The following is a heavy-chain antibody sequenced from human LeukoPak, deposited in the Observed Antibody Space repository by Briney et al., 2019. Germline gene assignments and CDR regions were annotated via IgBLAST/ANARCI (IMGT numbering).Heavy chain of an antibody. CDR2: ISAGGVSLFSGSGSAA. CDR3: ASKVGATFFDY. V-gene: IGHV3-23*01. J-gene: IGHJ4*02. D-gene: IGHD1-26*01. Sequence: GGSLRLSCVASGFTFSNYAMIWVRQAPGKGPQWVSVISAGGVSLFSGSGSAAYYADSVGGRFTISRDNSKNTLYLQMNSLRAEDTTVYYCASKVGATFFDYWGQGTLVTVSS. CDR1: GFTFSNYA.